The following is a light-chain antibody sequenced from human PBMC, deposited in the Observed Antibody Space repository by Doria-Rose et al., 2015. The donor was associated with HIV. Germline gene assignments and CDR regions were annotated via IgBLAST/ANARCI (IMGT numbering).Light chain of an antibody. V-gene: IGLV1-40*01. CDR3: QSYDSSLSGVV. J-gene: IGLJ2*01. CDR2: ANS. CDR1: SSNIGAGYD. Sequence: QSVLTQPPSVPGAPGQRVTISCTGSSSNIGAGYDVHWYLQLPGTAPKLLIYANSDRPSGVPDRFSGSKSGTSASLAITGLQAEDEADYYCQSYDSSLSGVVFGGGTKLTVL.